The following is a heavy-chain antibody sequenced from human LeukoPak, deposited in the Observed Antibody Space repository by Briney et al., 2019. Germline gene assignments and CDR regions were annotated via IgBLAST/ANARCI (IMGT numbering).Heavy chain of an antibody. D-gene: IGHD6-13*01. V-gene: IGHV1-2*06. CDR1: GYTFTDYY. CDR2: INPNSGGT. Sequence: GASVKVSCKASGYTFTDYYMHWVRQAPGQGLEWTGRINPNSGGTKYAQKFQGRVTMTRDTSISTAYMELNRLTSDDTAVYYCAKCGDFIAASYNWFDPWGPGTLVTVSS. CDR3: AKCGDFIAASYNWFDP. J-gene: IGHJ5*02.